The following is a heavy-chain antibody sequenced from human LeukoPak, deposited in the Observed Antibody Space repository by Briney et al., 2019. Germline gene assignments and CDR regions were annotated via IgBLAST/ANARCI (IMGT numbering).Heavy chain of an antibody. V-gene: IGHV1-69*13. J-gene: IGHJ6*02. D-gene: IGHD2-2*01. CDR3: ARDHCSSTSCPPYYYGMDV. Sequence: SVKVSCTASGGTFSIYAISWVRQAPGQGLEWMGGIIPIFGTANYAQKFQGRVTITADESTSTAYMELSSLRSEDTAVYYCARDHCSSTSCPPYYYGMDVWGQGTTVTVSS. CDR2: IIPIFGTA. CDR1: GGTFSIYA.